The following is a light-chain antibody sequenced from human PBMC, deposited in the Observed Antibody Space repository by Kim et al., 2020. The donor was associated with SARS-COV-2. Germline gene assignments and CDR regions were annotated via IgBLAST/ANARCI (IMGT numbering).Light chain of an antibody. Sequence: SYELTQPPSVSVSPGQTASITCSGDKLGDRYTSWYQQRPGQSPLLVIFQDTQRPSGIPARFSGSNSGNTTTLTISGTQAMDEADYYCQAWGTSTVVFGGGTQLTVL. CDR2: QDT. CDR3: QAWGTSTVV. CDR1: KLGDRY. V-gene: IGLV3-1*01. J-gene: IGLJ2*01.